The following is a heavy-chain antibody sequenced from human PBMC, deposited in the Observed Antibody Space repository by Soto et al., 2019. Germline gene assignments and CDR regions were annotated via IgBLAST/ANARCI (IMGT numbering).Heavy chain of an antibody. CDR1: GFTFSAYA. V-gene: IGHV3-48*02. Sequence: PGGSLRLSCEGSGFTFSAYAMNWVRQAPGKGLEWVSYISSRSDTLYYADSVKGRFTISRDNAKNSVYLQVNNLRDEDTAVYFCARMGLWGKLTDLWGQGTSVTVSS. J-gene: IGHJ4*02. CDR2: ISSRSDTL. CDR3: ARMGLWGKLTDL. D-gene: IGHD7-27*01.